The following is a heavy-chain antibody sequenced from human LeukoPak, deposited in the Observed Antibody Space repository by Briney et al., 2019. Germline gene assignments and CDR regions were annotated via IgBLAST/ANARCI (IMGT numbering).Heavy chain of an antibody. V-gene: IGHV3-73*01. CDR1: GFTFSGSA. Sequence: QAGGSLKLSCAASGFTFSGSAMHWVRQASGKGLEWVGRIRSKANSYATAYAASVKGRFTISRDDSKNTAYLQMNSLKTEDTAVYYCTSLAYGSGSPGYWGQGTLVTVSS. CDR3: TSLAYGSGSPGY. D-gene: IGHD3-10*01. J-gene: IGHJ4*02. CDR2: IRSKANSYAT.